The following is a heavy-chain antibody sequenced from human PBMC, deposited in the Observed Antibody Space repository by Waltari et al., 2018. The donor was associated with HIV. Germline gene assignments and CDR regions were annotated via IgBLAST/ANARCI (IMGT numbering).Heavy chain of an antibody. D-gene: IGHD2-15*01. CDR2: FDPEQGKT. Sequence: QVPLVQSGAEVTKPGPSVQVSCTVSGYTLSELSLHCVPQAPGKGLEWMGGFDPEQGKTIYAQNFQGRVTMTEDAATDTAYMELSSLRSEDTAVYYCTTEGLYCSGGTCYSRFDPWGQGTLVTVSS. J-gene: IGHJ5*02. CDR3: TTEGLYCSGGTCYSRFDP. CDR1: GYTLSELS. V-gene: IGHV1-24*01.